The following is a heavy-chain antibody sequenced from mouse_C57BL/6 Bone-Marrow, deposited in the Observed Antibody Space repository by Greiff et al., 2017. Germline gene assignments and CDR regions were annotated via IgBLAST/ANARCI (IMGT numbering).Heavy chain of an antibody. J-gene: IGHJ2*01. D-gene: IGHD2-2*01. V-gene: IGHV1-55*01. CDR2: LYPGSGST. CDR1: GYTFPSYW. CDR3: AIYYGYDVGWYFDY. Sequence: QVQLKQPGAELVKPGASVKMSCKASGYTFPSYWITWVQQRHGQGLEWIGVLYPGSGSTTYTAKFKSKAKLTVDTSSSTAYMQLSSQTSEDSAFYDCAIYYGYDVGWYFDYWGQGTTLTVSS.